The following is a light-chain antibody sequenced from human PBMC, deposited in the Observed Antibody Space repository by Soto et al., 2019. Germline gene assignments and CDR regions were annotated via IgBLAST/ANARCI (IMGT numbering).Light chain of an antibody. Sequence: ESVLTQSPGTLSLSPGGRATLSCRASQSVSSNYVAWYQQTPGQAPRLLIYAASSRATGIPDRFSGSGSGTDFTLAISRLEPEDFAVYYCQQYGTSLWTFGQGTKV. CDR1: QSVSSNY. V-gene: IGKV3-20*01. CDR3: QQYGTSLWT. CDR2: AAS. J-gene: IGKJ1*01.